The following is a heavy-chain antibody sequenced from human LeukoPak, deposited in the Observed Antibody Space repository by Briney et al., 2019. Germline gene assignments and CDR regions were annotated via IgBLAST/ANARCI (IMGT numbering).Heavy chain of an antibody. D-gene: IGHD4-17*01. CDR3: ARVNDYGDYGLTDGRFDY. Sequence: PGRSLRLSCAASGFTFSSYSMNWVRQAPGKGLEWVSSISSSSSYIYYADSVKGRFTISRDNAKNSLYLQMNSLRAEDTAVYYCARVNDYGDYGLTDGRFDYWGQGTLVTVSS. CDR1: GFTFSSYS. CDR2: ISSSSSYI. J-gene: IGHJ4*02. V-gene: IGHV3-21*01.